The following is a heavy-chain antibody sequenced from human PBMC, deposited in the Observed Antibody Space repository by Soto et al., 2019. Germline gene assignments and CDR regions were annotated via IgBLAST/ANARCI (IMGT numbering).Heavy chain of an antibody. Sequence: QVQLVQSGAEVKKPGASVKVSCKASGYTFTSYGISWVRQAPGQGLEWMGWISAYNGNTNDAQKLQGRVTMTTDTSTSTAYMELRSLRSADTAVYYCARDDSDDSSGYYYVRARAAFDIWGQGTMVTVSS. CDR2: ISAYNGNT. J-gene: IGHJ3*02. CDR1: GYTFTSYG. V-gene: IGHV1-18*01. D-gene: IGHD3-22*01. CDR3: ARDDSDDSSGYYYVRARAAFDI.